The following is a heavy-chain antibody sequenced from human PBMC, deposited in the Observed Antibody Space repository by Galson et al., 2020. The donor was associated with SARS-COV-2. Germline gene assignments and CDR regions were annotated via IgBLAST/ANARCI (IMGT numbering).Heavy chain of an antibody. CDR2: SRNKANSYTT. V-gene: IGHV3-72*01. CDR1: GFTFSDRY. Sequence: GESLKISCAASGFTFSDRYMDWVRQAPGKGLEWVGRSRNKANSYTTVYAASVKGRFTISRDDSNNSLYLQMNSLKTEDTAMYYCGRVDNGGHLGYWGQGTLVTVSS. CDR3: GRVDNGGHLGY. D-gene: IGHD4-17*01. J-gene: IGHJ4*02.